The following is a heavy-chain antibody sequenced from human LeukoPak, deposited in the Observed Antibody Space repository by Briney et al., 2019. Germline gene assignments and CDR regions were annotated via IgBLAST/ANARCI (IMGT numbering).Heavy chain of an antibody. CDR3: ARVSSWPYYGMDV. CDR2: IYYSGST. CDR1: GGSISSSSYY. V-gene: IGHV4-61*05. J-gene: IGHJ6*02. D-gene: IGHD2-2*01. Sequence: SETLSLTCTVSGGSISSSSYYWGWIRQPPGKGLEWIGYIYYSGSTNYNPSLKSRVTISVDTSKNQFSLKLSSVTAADTAVYYCARVSSWPYYGMDVWGQGTTVTVSS.